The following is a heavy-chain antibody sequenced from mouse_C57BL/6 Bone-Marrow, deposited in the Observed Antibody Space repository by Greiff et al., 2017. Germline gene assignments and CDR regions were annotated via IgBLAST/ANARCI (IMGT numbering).Heavy chain of an antibody. Sequence: VQLQQSGAELVRPGASVTLSCKASGYTFTDYEMHWVKQTPVHGLEWIGAIDPETGGTASNQKFKGKAILTADKSSSTAYMELRSLTSEDSAVYYCTRRAYYSKGAWFAYWGQGTLVTVSA. D-gene: IGHD2-5*01. CDR1: GYTFTDYE. V-gene: IGHV1-15*01. J-gene: IGHJ3*01. CDR3: TRRAYYSKGAWFAY. CDR2: IDPETGGT.